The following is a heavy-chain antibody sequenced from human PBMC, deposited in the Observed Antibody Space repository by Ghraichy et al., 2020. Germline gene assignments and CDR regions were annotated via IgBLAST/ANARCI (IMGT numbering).Heavy chain of an antibody. J-gene: IGHJ4*02. D-gene: IGHD1-7*01. CDR3: ERDIVWNYAGTDY. CDR2: IKEDGSTK. V-gene: IGHV3-7*01. CDR1: GFTFSNYW. Sequence: GGSLRLSCAASGFTFSNYWMSWVRQPPGKGLEWMANIKEDGSTKYNVDSVKGRFTISSNNAKNSLYLQMNSLTAEDTAVYYCERDIVWNYAGTDYWGQGTLVTVSS.